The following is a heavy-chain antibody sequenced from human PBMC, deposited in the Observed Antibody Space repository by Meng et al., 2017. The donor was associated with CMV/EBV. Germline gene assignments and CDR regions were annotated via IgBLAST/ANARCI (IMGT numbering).Heavy chain of an antibody. CDR3: ARAKIMYYYDSSGYYYDY. CDR2: INHSGST. Sequence: LKQWGAGRLKPSETLSLTWAVYGGSFSGYYWSWIRQPPGKGLEWIGEINHSGSTNYNPSLKSRVTISVDTSKNQFSLKLSSVTAADTAVYYCARAKIMYYYDSSGYYYDYWGQGTLVTVSS. J-gene: IGHJ4*02. V-gene: IGHV4-34*01. D-gene: IGHD3-22*01. CDR1: GGSFSGYY.